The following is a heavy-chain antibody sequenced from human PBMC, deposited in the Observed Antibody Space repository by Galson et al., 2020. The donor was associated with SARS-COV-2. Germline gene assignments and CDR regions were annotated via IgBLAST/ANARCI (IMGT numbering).Heavy chain of an antibody. CDR2: IHDSGYT. Sequence: SETLSLTCIVSGSFVLNLSWSWIRKPPGKRPEWIGHIHDSGYTHYNPSLESRVTISIDTFRSQFSLRLDSVTAADTAVYYCARHVPWTSGSGTYSRAVGFDPWGQGVLVTVSS. CDR3: ARHVPWTSGSGTYSRAVGFDP. V-gene: IGHV4-59*08. D-gene: IGHD3-10*01. CDR1: GSFVLNLS. J-gene: IGHJ5*02.